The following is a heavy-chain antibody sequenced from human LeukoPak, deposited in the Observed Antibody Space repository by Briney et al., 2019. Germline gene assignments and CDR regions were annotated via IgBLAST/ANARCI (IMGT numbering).Heavy chain of an antibody. CDR3: SRGLHDYGDSNYYFDQ. Sequence: LTGRSLRLSCTASGFSFGDDAWSWFRQAPGRGLEFVSFIRKKGYGETTDYAASVRGRFTISRDDAKSTAYLQMNSLEIEDTALYYCSRGLHDYGDSNYYFDQWGRGTQVTVSS. CDR1: GFSFGDDA. CDR2: IRKKGYGETT. J-gene: IGHJ4*02. V-gene: IGHV3-49*03. D-gene: IGHD4-17*01.